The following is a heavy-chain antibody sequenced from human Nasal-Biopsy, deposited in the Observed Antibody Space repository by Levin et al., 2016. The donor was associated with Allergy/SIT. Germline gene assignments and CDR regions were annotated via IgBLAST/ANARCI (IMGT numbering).Heavy chain of an antibody. V-gene: IGHV4-61*02. CDR1: GGSISSTTYY. CDR3: ARGGGITTWYEIVWFDR. Sequence: SETLSLTCSISGGSISSTTYYWNWIRQPAGKGLEWIGRIYASGSTNYNPSLKSRVTVSVDTSKSQFSLRLSSVTAADTAVYYCARGGGITTWYEIVWFDRWGQGTLVTVSS. J-gene: IGHJ5*02. D-gene: IGHD6-13*01. CDR2: IYASGST.